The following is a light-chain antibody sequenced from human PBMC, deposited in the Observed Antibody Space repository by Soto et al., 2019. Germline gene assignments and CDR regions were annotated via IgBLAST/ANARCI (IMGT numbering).Light chain of an antibody. J-gene: IGKJ4*01. CDR2: DAS. V-gene: IGKV3-11*01. Sequence: EIVLTQSPGTLSLSPGETATLSCRASQTVNSDYLAWFQQKPGQTPRLLIYDASKRATGIPGRFSGSGSGTDFTLTISSLEPEDFAVYYCQQRSNWPPALSFGRGTKVDIK. CDR3: QQRSNWPPALS. CDR1: QTVNSDY.